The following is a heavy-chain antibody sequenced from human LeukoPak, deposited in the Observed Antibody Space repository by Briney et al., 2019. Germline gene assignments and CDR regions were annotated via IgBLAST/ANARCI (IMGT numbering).Heavy chain of an antibody. CDR2: IYTSGST. Sequence: PSETLSLTCTVSGGSISSYYWSWIRQPAGKGLKWIGRIYTSGSTNYNPSLKSRVTMSVDTSKNQFSLKLSSVTAADTAVYYCARLVGSSWYHEVLLGRDYWGQGTLVTVSS. CDR1: GGSISSYY. J-gene: IGHJ4*02. D-gene: IGHD6-13*01. CDR3: ARLVGSSWYHEVLLGRDY. V-gene: IGHV4-4*07.